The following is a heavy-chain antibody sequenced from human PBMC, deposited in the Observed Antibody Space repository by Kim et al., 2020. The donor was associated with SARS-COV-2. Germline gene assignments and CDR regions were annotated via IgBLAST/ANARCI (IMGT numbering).Heavy chain of an antibody. V-gene: IGHV6-1*01. Sequence: SQTLSLTCAISGDSVSSNSAAWNWIRQSPSRGLEWLGRTYYRSKWYNDYAVSVKSRITINPDTSKNQFSLQLNSVTPEDTAVYYCARNVMVRGVITDTGFDYWGQGTLVTVSS. CDR3: ARNVMVRGVITDTGFDY. CDR2: TYYRSKWYN. D-gene: IGHD3-10*01. J-gene: IGHJ4*02. CDR1: GDSVSSNSAA.